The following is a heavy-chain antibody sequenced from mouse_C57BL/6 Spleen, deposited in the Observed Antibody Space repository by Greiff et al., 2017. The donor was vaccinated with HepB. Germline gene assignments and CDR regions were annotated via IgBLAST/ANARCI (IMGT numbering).Heavy chain of an antibody. D-gene: IGHD1-1*01. V-gene: IGHV1-26*01. CDR3: ARAHGSSPYYAMDY. J-gene: IGHJ4*01. CDR2: INPNNGGT. Sequence: EVQLQQSGPELVKPGASVKISCKASGYTFTDYYMNWVKQSHGKSLEWIGDINPNNGGTSYNQKFKGKATLTVDKSSSTAYMELRSLTSEDSAVYYCARAHGSSPYYAMDYWGQGTSVTVSS. CDR1: GYTFTDYY.